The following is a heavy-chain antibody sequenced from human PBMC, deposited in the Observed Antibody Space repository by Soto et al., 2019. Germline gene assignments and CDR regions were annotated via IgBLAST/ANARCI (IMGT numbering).Heavy chain of an antibody. D-gene: IGHD1-26*01. CDR2: ISYDGSNK. CDR1: GFTFSSYG. Sequence: QVQLVESGGGVVQPGRSLRLSCAASGFTFSSYGMHWVRQAPGKGLEWVEVISYDGSNKYYADSVKGRFTISRENSKNTLNLQMNSLRAEDTAVYYCAKGAYRGSYLDYWGQGTLVTVSS. V-gene: IGHV3-30*18. CDR3: AKGAYRGSYLDY. J-gene: IGHJ4*02.